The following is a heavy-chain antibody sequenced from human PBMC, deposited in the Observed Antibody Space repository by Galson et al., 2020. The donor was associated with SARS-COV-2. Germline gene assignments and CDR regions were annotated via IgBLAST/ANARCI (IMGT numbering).Heavy chain of an antibody. CDR3: LEGLDGDFAVGGPH. D-gene: IGHD4-17*01. CDR1: RFTFSAIG. V-gene: IGHV3-30*03. CDR2: VSHDGGIK. J-gene: IGHJ4*02. Sequence: GESLKISCITSRFTFSAIGMHWVRQAPGKGPEWVAVVSHDGGIKYYADSVKGRFFISRDNSKNTVYLQMNILRPEDTAVYYCLEGLDGDFAVGGPHWARGPVVTVAS.